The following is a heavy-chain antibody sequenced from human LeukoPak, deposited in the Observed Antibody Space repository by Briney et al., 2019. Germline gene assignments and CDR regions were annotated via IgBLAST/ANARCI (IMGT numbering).Heavy chain of an antibody. D-gene: IGHD6-13*01. V-gene: IGHV4-39*07. J-gene: IGHJ5*02. CDR2: IYHSGST. CDR3: ARDLGRIAASSWFDP. CDR1: GASISTSAYY. Sequence: SETLSLTCSVSGASISTSAYYWGWIRQPPGKGLEWIGSIYHSGSTYYNPSLKSRVTISVDTSKNQFSLKLSSVTAADTAVYYCARDLGRIAASSWFDPWGQGTLVTVSS.